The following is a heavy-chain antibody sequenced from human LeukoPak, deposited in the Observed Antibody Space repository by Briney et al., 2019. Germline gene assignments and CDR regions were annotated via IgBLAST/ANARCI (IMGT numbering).Heavy chain of an antibody. J-gene: IGHJ4*02. CDR2: IYTSGST. V-gene: IGHV4-61*02. CDR1: GGSVSSGSYY. Sequence: SETLSLTCTVSGGSVSSGSYYWTWIRQPAGKGLEWIGRIYTSGSTNYNPSLKSRVTISVDTSKNQFSLKLSSVTAADTAVYYCARDRSGYYDSSGYETWGQGTLVTVSS. D-gene: IGHD3-22*01. CDR3: ARDRSGYYDSSGYET.